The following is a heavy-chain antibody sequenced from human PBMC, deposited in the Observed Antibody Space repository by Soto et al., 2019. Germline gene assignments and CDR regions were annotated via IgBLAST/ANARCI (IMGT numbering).Heavy chain of an antibody. J-gene: IGHJ6*02. Sequence: QVQLVQSGAEVKKPGSSVKVSCKAYGGTFSSYAISWVRQAPGQGLEWMGGIIPIFGTANYAQKFQGRVTITADESTSTAYMELSSLRSEDTAVYYCARGGAAAGPRKNYYYYGMDVWGQGTTVTVSS. CDR3: ARGGAAAGPRKNYYYYGMDV. CDR2: IIPIFGTA. CDR1: GGTFSSYA. V-gene: IGHV1-69*01. D-gene: IGHD6-13*01.